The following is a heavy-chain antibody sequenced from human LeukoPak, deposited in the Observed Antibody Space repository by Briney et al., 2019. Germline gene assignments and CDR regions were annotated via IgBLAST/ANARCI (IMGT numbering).Heavy chain of an antibody. CDR1: GFTFDDYA. D-gene: IGHD3-22*01. J-gene: IGHJ4*02. Sequence: GGSLRLSCAASGFTFDDYAMHWVRQAPGKGLEWVSGISWNSGSIGYADSVKGRFTISRDNAKNSLYLQMNSLRAEDTALYYCAKSIGYYYDSSGYYYFGYWGQGTLVTVSS. CDR2: ISWNSGSI. CDR3: AKSIGYYYDSSGYYYFGY. V-gene: IGHV3-9*01.